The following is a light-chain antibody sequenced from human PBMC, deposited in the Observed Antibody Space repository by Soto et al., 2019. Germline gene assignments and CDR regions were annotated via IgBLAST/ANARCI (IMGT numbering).Light chain of an antibody. Sequence: EIVMTQSPATLSVSPGERATLSCRASQSVRSNLAWYQQRPGQSPRLLIYGASTRATGCPARFSGSGSGTEFTLTISSLQSEDFAVYYCQQYNNWPPYTFGQGTKLEIK. CDR2: GAS. CDR1: QSVRSN. CDR3: QQYNNWPPYT. J-gene: IGKJ2*01. V-gene: IGKV3-15*01.